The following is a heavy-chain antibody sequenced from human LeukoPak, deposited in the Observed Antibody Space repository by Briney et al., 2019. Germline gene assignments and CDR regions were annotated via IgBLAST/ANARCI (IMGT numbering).Heavy chain of an antibody. CDR2: IYHSGST. D-gene: IGHD2-21*02. CDR3: ARDQAYCGGDCYFDF. Sequence: SETLSLTCTVSGGSISSSSFYWGWIRQPPEKGLEWLGTIYHSGSTDYNPSLKSRVTISVDTSKNQFSLKLRSVTAADTAVYYCARDQAYCGGDCYFDFWGQGTLVTVSS. CDR1: GGSISSSSFY. V-gene: IGHV4-39*07. J-gene: IGHJ4*02.